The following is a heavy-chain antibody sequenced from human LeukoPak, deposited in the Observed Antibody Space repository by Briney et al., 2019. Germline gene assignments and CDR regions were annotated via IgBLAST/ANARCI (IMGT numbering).Heavy chain of an antibody. CDR1: GYTFIGYY. CDR3: AKGQRNYGEIDY. Sequence: GASVKVSCKASGYTFIGYYIHWVRQAPGQGLEWMRRINSNSGGTNYVQKFQGRVTMTRDTSINTAYMELSRLRSDDTAVYYCAKGQRNYGEIDYWGQGTLVTVSS. CDR2: INSNSGGT. V-gene: IGHV1-2*06. J-gene: IGHJ4*02. D-gene: IGHD4/OR15-4a*01.